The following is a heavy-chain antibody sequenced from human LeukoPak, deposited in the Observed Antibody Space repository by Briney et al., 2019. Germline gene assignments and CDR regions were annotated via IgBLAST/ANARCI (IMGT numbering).Heavy chain of an antibody. CDR2: IYYSGST. CDR3: ARGRSSMVRGYYYYYMDV. J-gene: IGHJ6*03. D-gene: IGHD3-10*01. Sequence: SETLSLTCTVSGYSISSGYYWSWIRQPPGKGLEWIGYIYYSGSTNYNPSLKSRVTISVDTSKNQFSLKLSSVTAADTAVYYCARGRSSMVRGYYYYYMDVWGKGTTVTISS. V-gene: IGHV4-61*01. CDR1: GYSISSGYY.